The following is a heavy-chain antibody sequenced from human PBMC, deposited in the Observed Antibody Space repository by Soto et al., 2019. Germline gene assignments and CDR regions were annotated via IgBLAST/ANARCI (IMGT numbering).Heavy chain of an antibody. J-gene: IGHJ6*02. CDR2: INAGNGNT. CDR1: GYTFTSYA. D-gene: IGHD2-2*01. Sequence: ASVKVSCKASGYTFTSYAMHWVRQAPGQRLEWMGWINAGNGNTKYAQKFQGRVTMTTDTSTSTAYMELRSLRSDDTAVYYCARVEVVFVVVPDAPPSKHYGMDVWGQGTTVTVSS. CDR3: ARVEVVFVVVPDAPPSKHYGMDV. V-gene: IGHV1-3*01.